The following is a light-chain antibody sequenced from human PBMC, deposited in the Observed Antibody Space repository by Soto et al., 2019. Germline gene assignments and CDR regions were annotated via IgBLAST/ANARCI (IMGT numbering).Light chain of an antibody. J-gene: IGKJ5*01. Sequence: DIHMTQSPSTLSASVGDRVTITCRSSQTISSWLAWYQQKPGNAPNLLIYDASTLERGVPSRFSGTGSGTEFTLTIDRLQPDDFATYYCQQYHTSSITFGQGTRLEIK. CDR3: QQYHTSSIT. V-gene: IGKV1-5*01. CDR2: DAS. CDR1: QTISSW.